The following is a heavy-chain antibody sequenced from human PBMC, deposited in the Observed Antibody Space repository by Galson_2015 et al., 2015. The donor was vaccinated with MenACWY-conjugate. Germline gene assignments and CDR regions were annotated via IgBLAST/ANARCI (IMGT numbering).Heavy chain of an antibody. CDR2: IDNDGNRI. J-gene: IGHJ3*02. CDR1: GFTFSNYW. CDR3: SRGGEAKLIIVGGISEI. D-gene: IGHD1-26*01. Sequence: CAASGFTFSNYWMHWVRQGPGKGLEWLSRIDNDGNRITYADSVKGRFTISRDNAKNTLYLQINSVRADDTAVYYCSRGGEAKLIIVGGISEIWGQGTTVTVSS. V-gene: IGHV3-74*01.